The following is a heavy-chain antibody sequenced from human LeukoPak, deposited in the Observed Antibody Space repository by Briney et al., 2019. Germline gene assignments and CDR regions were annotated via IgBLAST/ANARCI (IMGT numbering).Heavy chain of an antibody. J-gene: IGHJ1*01. Sequence: ASVKVSCKASGYTFTGYYMHWVRQAPGQGLEWMGWINTNTGNPTYAQGFTGRFVFSLDTSVSTAYLQISSLKAEDTAVYYCARDYALTLGSTTYFQHWGQGTLVTVSS. D-gene: IGHD2/OR15-2a*01. CDR1: GYTFTGYY. CDR3: ARDYALTLGSTTYFQH. CDR2: INTNTGNP. V-gene: IGHV7-4-1*02.